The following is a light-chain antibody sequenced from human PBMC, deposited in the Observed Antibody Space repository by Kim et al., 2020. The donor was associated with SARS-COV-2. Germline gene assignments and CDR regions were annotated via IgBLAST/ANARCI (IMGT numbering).Light chain of an antibody. CDR3: GTWDRSLTAVV. CDR1: KSNIGKYD. J-gene: IGLJ2*01. V-gene: IGLV1-51*01. Sequence: QSVLTQPPSVSAAPGQMVTISCSGSKSNIGKYDVSWYQQFPGAAPKLTIYDDNKRPAGISNRFSGSKSGTSATLGITGLQIGDEADYYCGTWDRSLTAVVFGGGTKVTVL. CDR2: DDN.